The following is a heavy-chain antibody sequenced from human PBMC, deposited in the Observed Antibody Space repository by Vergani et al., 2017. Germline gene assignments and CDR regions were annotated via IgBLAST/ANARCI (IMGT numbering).Heavy chain of an antibody. Sequence: QVQLQELGPGLVKPSETLCLTCTVSGGSISSYYWSWIRQPPGKGLEWIGYIYYSGSTNYNPSLKSRVTISVDTSKNQFSLKLSSVTAADTAVYYCARGITMVRGAYFDYWGQGTLVTVSS. CDR3: ARGITMVRGAYFDY. J-gene: IGHJ4*02. CDR2: IYYSGST. D-gene: IGHD3-10*01. V-gene: IGHV4-59*01. CDR1: GGSISSYY.